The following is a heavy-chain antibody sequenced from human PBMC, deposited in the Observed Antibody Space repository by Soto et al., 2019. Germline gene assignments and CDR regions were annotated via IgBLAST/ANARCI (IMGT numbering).Heavy chain of an antibody. D-gene: IGHD3-3*01. V-gene: IGHV4-61*01. CDR2: VYYSGTT. J-gene: IGHJ4*02. CDR3: ARAMDFWSGPDY. CDR1: GVSVSDKTYY. Sequence: SETLSLTCSVSGVSVSDKTYYWSWIRQPPGKRLEWIGYVYYSGTTNYNPSLKSRVTISVDTSKNQFSLRLSSVTAADTAVYYCARAMDFWSGPDYWGQGTQVTVSS.